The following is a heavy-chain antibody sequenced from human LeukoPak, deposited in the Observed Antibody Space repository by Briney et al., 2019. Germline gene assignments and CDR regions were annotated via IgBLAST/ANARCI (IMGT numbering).Heavy chain of an antibody. Sequence: SVKVSCRASGGTFSIYAISWVRQAPGQGLEWMGGIIPIFGTANYAQKFQGRVTITADESTSTAYMELSSLRSEDTAVYYCARVMNHIVVVPAAKNYYYGMDVWGQGTTVTVSS. CDR2: IIPIFGTA. D-gene: IGHD2-2*01. CDR1: GGTFSIYA. J-gene: IGHJ6*02. CDR3: ARVMNHIVVVPAAKNYYYGMDV. V-gene: IGHV1-69*13.